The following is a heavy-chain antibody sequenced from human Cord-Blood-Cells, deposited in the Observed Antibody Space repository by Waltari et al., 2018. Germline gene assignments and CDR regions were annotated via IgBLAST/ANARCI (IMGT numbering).Heavy chain of an antibody. J-gene: IGHJ6*02. CDR2: IYYSGST. D-gene: IGHD5-12*01. Sequence: QLQLQESGPGLVKPSETLSLTCTVSGGSNSSSSYSWGWIRQPPGKGLEWIGSIYYSGSTYYNPSLKSRVTISVDTSKNQFSLKLSSVTAADTAVYYCARRDGYNYYYYGMDVWGQGTTVTVSS. V-gene: IGHV4-39*01. CDR1: GGSNSSSSYS. CDR3: ARRDGYNYYYYGMDV.